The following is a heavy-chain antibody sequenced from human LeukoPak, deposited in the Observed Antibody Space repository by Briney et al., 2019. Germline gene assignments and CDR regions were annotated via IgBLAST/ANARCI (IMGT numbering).Heavy chain of an antibody. CDR3: ARGYSSSHHYGMDV. D-gene: IGHD6-6*01. J-gene: IGHJ6*02. CDR2: IYYSGST. CDR1: GGSISSYY. Sequence: PSDTLSLTCTVSGGSISSYYWSWIRQPPGKGLEWIGYIYYSGSTNYNPSLKSRVTISVDTSKNQFSLKLSSVTAADTAVYYCARGYSSSHHYGMDVWGQGTTVTVSS. V-gene: IGHV4-59*01.